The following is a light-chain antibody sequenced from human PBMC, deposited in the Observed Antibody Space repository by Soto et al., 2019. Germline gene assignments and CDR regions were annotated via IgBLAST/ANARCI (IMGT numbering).Light chain of an antibody. CDR1: SSDVGGYNY. V-gene: IGLV2-14*01. CDR3: SSYTSSSLVV. J-gene: IGLJ2*01. Sequence: QSALTQPDSVSGSPGQSITISCTGTSSDVGGYNYVSWYQQHPGKAPKLMIYDVSNRPSGVSNLFSGSKSGNTASLTISVRQAEDEADYYCSSYTSSSLVVFGGGTKVTVL. CDR2: DVS.